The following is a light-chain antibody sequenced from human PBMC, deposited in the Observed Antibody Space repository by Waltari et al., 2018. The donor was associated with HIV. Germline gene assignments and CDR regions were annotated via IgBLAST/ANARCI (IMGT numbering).Light chain of an antibody. Sequence: QSDLTQPASVSGSPGQSVTISCTGTRSAVGTYNLVSWYQQHPGKAPKLIIYEGSKRPSGVSNRFSGSKSGNTASLTISGLQAEDEADYYCCSYAGSSTVVFGGGTKLTVL. V-gene: IGLV2-23*01. CDR2: EGS. J-gene: IGLJ2*01. CDR1: RSAVGTYNL. CDR3: CSYAGSSTVV.